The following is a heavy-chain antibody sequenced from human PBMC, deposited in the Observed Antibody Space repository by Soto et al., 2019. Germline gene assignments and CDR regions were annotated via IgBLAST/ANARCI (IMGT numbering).Heavy chain of an antibody. D-gene: IGHD5-12*01. Sequence: ASVKVSCKASGYTFTSYYMHWVRQAPGQGLEWMGIINPSGGSTSYAQKFQGRVTMTRDTSTSTVYMELSSLRSEDTAVYYCARDMRGATSYIYYYGMDVWGQGTTVTVSS. CDR2: INPSGGST. J-gene: IGHJ6*02. V-gene: IGHV1-46*01. CDR3: ARDMRGATSYIYYYGMDV. CDR1: GYTFTSYY.